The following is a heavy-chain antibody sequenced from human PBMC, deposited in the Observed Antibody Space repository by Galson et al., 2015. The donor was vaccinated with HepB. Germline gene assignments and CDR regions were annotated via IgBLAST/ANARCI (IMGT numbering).Heavy chain of an antibody. J-gene: IGHJ5*01. CDR1: GFTFSGYW. CDR3: VRPAGSCPACHFDS. CDR2: IQTDGSNT. D-gene: IGHD2-15*01. V-gene: IGHV3-74*01. Sequence: SLRLSCAASGFTFSGYWMHWVRQFPGKGPVWVSRIQTDGSNTNYADSVKGRFSISRDNAKNILYPQMNSLRVEDTAVYYCVRPAGSCPACHFDSWGQGTLVTVSS.